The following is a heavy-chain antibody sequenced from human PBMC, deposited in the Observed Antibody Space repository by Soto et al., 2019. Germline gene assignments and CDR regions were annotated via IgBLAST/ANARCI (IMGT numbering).Heavy chain of an antibody. J-gene: IGHJ4*02. V-gene: IGHV3-48*02. CDR3: ARSPYYYDSSNYYGY. CDR1: GFNCSSYS. CDR2: ISSSSTTI. Sequence: GRSLRLSCAAAGFNCSSYSMNWVRQAPGKGLEWVSYISSSSTTIYYADSVKGRFTIFRDNAKNSLYLQLNSLRDEDTAVYYCARSPYYYDSSNYYGYWGQGTLVTVSS. D-gene: IGHD3-22*01.